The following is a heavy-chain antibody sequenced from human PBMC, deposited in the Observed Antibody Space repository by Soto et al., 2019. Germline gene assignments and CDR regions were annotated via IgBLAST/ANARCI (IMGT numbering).Heavy chain of an antibody. J-gene: IGHJ4*02. CDR2: IIPIFGTA. V-gene: IGHV1-69*12. Sequence: QVQLVQSGAEVKKPGSSVKVSCKASGGTFSSYAISWVRQAPGQGLEWMGGIIPIFGTANYAQKFQGRVTITADEPTSTAYIELSSLRAEDTAVYYCARESRSCVVGSCCFLPGIDYWGQGTLVTVSS. CDR1: GGTFSSYA. CDR3: ARESRSCVVGSCCFLPGIDY. D-gene: IGHD2-15*01.